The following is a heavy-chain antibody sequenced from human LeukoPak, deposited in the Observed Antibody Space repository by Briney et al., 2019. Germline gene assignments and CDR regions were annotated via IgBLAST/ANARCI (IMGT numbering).Heavy chain of an antibody. V-gene: IGHV1-3*01. CDR3: AREGGYGGMDV. CDR1: GYTFTSYA. J-gene: IGHJ6*02. CDR2: INAGNGNT. Sequence: ASVKVSCKASGYTFTSYAMHWLRQAPGQRLEWMGWINAGNGNTKYSQKFQGRVTITRDTSASTAYMELSSLRSEDTAVYYCAREGGYGGMDVWGQGTTVTVSS. D-gene: IGHD1-1*01.